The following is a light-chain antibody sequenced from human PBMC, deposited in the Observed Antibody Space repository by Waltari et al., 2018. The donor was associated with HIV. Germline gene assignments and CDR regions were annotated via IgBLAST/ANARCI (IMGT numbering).Light chain of an antibody. CDR1: SSDVGYYNR. J-gene: IGLJ3*02. V-gene: IGLV2-18*02. CDR2: EVS. Sequence: QSALTQPPSVSGSPGQSVTISCTGTSSDVGYYNRVSWYQQPPGTAPNLMIFEVSNRPSGVPDRCSGSKSDNTASLTISGLQAEDEADYYCSSYTSSNTWVFGGGTKLTVL. CDR3: SSYTSSNTWV.